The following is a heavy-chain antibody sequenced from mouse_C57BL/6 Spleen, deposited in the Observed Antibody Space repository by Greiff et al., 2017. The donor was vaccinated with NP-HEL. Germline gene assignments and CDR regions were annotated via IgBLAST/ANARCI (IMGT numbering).Heavy chain of an antibody. CDR3: AIGGLLRYFDV. CDR1: GYSITSGYY. J-gene: IGHJ1*03. D-gene: IGHD2-3*01. Sequence: DVKLQESGPGLVKPSQSLSLTCSVTGYSITSGYYWNWLRQFPGNKLEWMGYISYDGSNNYNPSLKNRISITRDTSKNQFFLKLNSVTTEDTATYYCAIGGLLRYFDVWGTGTTVTVSS. V-gene: IGHV3-6*01. CDR2: ISYDGSN.